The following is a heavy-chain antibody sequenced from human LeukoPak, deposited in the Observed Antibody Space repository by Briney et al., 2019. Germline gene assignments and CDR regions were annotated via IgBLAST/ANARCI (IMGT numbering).Heavy chain of an antibody. CDR2: ITYTGST. CDR1: AGSISSYY. J-gene: IGHJ4*02. CDR3: ARSYSFEYVWAF. D-gene: IGHD3-16*01. Sequence: SETLCLTCIISAGSISSYYWSWIRQSPGKGLEWIGYITYTGSTDYDPSLKSRVTISVDTYRNQFSLRLNSVTAADTAVYYCARSYSFEYVWAFWGQGTPVTVSS. V-gene: IGHV4-59*01.